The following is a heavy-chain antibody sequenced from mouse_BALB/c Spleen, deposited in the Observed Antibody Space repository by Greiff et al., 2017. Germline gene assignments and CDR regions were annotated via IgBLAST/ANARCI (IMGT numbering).Heavy chain of an antibody. CDR2: ISYSGST. CDR1: GDSITSGY. Sequence: DVKLQESGPSLVKPSQTLSLTCSVTGDSITSGYWNWIRKFPGNKLEYMGYISYSGSTYYNPSLKSRISITRDTSKNQYYLQLNSVTTEDTATYYCARSLLRLPNYYAMDYWGQGTSVTVSS. V-gene: IGHV3-8*02. J-gene: IGHJ4*01. CDR3: ARSLLRLPNYYAMDY. D-gene: IGHD1-2*01.